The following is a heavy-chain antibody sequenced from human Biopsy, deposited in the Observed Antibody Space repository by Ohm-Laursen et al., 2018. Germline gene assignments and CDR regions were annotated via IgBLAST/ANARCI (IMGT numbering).Heavy chain of an antibody. V-gene: IGHV3-66*01. CDR2: IYAGATT. D-gene: IGHD2-15*01. CDR3: ARGSGSGFYFDQ. J-gene: IGHJ4*02. CDR1: KFTVRTNS. Sequence: SLRLSCSASKFTVRTNSMSWVRLAPGKGLEWVSVIYAGATTYYPDSVKGRFTISRDNSRNTAYLQMDSLRGEDTAVYFCARGSGSGFYFDQWGQGTLATVSS.